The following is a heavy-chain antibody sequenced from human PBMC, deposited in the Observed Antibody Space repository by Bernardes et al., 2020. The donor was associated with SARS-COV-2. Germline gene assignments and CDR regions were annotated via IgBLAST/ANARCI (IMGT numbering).Heavy chain of an antibody. J-gene: IGHJ4*02. D-gene: IGHD4-17*01. CDR1: WFTSGTYW. Sequence: GGLPRLSNAASWFTSGTYWMHWVLPAPGKGLMWVSRINPDGSTTNYADSVKGRFTISRDNAKNTLYLEMNSLRAEDTAVYYCATAGDYRFDYWGQGTLLTVSS. CDR3: ATAGDYRFDY. CDR2: INPDGSTT. V-gene: IGHV3-74*01.